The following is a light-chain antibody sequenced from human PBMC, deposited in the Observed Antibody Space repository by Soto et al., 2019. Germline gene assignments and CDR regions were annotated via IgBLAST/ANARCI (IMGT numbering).Light chain of an antibody. Sequence: QSALTQPPSASGFPGQSVTISCTGTSSDVGYYDYVSWYQQHPGKAPKLVIYEVTKRPSGVPDRVSASKSGNTASLTVSGLRAEDEADYYCAAWHDSLSGVIFGGGTQLTVL. V-gene: IGLV2-8*01. CDR1: SSDVGYYDY. J-gene: IGLJ2*01. CDR3: AAWHDSLSGVI. CDR2: EVT.